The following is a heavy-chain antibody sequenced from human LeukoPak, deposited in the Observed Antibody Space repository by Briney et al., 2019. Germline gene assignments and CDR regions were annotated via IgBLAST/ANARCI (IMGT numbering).Heavy chain of an antibody. D-gene: IGHD3-10*01. CDR3: AKSSGFGELPAPYDY. CDR2: IRYDGSNK. Sequence: GGSLRLSCAASGFTFRDYGMHWVRQAPGKGLEWVAFIRYDGSNKYYADSVKGRFTISRDNSKNTLYLQMNSLRAEDTAVYYCAKSSGFGELPAPYDYWGQGTLVTVSS. J-gene: IGHJ4*02. CDR1: GFTFRDYG. V-gene: IGHV3-30*02.